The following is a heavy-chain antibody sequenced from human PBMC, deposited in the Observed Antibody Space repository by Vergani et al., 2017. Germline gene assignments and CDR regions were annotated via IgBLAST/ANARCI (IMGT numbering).Heavy chain of an antibody. CDR2: INHSGST. Sequence: QVQLQQWGAGLLKPSETLSLTCAVYGGSFRGYYWSWIRQPPGKGLEWIGEINHSGSTYYNPSLKRRVTISVDTSRNQFSLKLSSLTAADTAVYYCATTTLPGYSGYDPAYYYDGMDVWGQGTTVTVSS. D-gene: IGHD5-12*01. J-gene: IGHJ6*02. CDR1: GGSFRGYY. CDR3: ATTTLPGYSGYDPAYYYDGMDV. V-gene: IGHV4-34*01.